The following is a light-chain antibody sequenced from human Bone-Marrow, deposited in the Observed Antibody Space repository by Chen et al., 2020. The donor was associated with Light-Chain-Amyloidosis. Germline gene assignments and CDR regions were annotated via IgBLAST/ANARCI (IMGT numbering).Light chain of an antibody. V-gene: IGLV6-57*01. Sequence: NFMLTQPHSVSESQGKTVIISCTRSSGSIATNHVQWYQQRPGSSPTTVIYEDDQRPSGVPDRFSGSIDRSSNSASLTISGLKTEDEADYYCQSYQGSSQGVFGGGTKLTVL. J-gene: IGLJ3*02. CDR3: QSYQGSSQGV. CDR1: SGSIATNH. CDR2: EDD.